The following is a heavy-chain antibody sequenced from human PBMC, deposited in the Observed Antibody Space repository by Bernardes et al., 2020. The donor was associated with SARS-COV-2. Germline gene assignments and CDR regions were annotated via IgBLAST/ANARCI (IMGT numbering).Heavy chain of an antibody. CDR2: INHVGSI. CDR1: GGSFSDYY. Sequence: SETLSLTCAVYGGSFSDYYWNWIRQPPGKGLEWIGEINHVGSIHYNLSLKSRVSISVDRSKNQFSLKLASVTAADTAMYYCARQVGDTSGLDAFDIWGQGTMVTVSS. V-gene: IGHV4-34*01. J-gene: IGHJ3*02. CDR3: ARQVGDTSGLDAFDI. D-gene: IGHD5-12*01.